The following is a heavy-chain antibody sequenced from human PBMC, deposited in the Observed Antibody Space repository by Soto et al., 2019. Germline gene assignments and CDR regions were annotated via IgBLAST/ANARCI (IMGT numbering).Heavy chain of an antibody. V-gene: IGHV3-9*01. D-gene: IGHD2-15*01. CDR1: GFTFDDYA. Sequence: EVQLVESGGGLVQPGRSLRLSCAASGFTFDDYAMHWVRQAPGKGLAWVSGISWNSGSIGYADSVKGRFTISRDNAKNSLYLQMNSLRAEDTALYYCAKGVAATLYNTFDYWGQGTLVTVSS. CDR3: AKGVAATLYNTFDY. CDR2: ISWNSGSI. J-gene: IGHJ4*02.